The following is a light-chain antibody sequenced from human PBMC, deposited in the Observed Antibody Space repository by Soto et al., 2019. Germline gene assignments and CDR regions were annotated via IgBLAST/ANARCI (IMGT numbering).Light chain of an antibody. J-gene: IGKJ3*01. CDR2: GAS. Sequence: DIVMTQSPGTLSASPGDRATLSCRATQSVSSKLAWYQQRPGQPPRLLIYGASTRATGIPARFSGSGSGTEFTLTISSLQSEDFAVYYCQQYNKWPVFTFGPGTRVDIK. V-gene: IGKV3-15*01. CDR1: QSVSSK. CDR3: QQYNKWPVFT.